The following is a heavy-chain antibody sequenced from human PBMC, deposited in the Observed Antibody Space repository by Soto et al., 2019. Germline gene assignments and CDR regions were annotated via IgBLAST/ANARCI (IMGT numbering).Heavy chain of an antibody. CDR3: ARDEEVATIPYYHYGMDV. CDR2: ISSSSSYI. D-gene: IGHD5-12*01. V-gene: IGHV3-21*01. J-gene: IGHJ6*02. CDR1: GFTFSSYS. Sequence: PGGSLRLSCAASGFTFSSYSMNWVRQAPGKGLEWVSSISSSSSYIYYADSVKGRFTISRDNAKNSLYLQMNSLRAEDTAVYYCARDEEVATIPYYHYGMDVWGQGTTVTVSS.